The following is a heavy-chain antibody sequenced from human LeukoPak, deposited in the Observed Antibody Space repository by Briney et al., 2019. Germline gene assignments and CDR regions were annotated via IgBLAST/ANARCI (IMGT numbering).Heavy chain of an antibody. J-gene: IGHJ4*02. CDR1: GGSISSGGYY. D-gene: IGHD3-10*01. V-gene: IGHV4-31*03. CDR2: IYYSGST. CDR3: ARDEHYYGSGSRIFDY. Sequence: SETLSLTCTVSGGSISSGGYYWSWIRQHPGKGLEWIGDIYYSGSTYYNPSLKSRVTISVDTSKNQFSLKLSSVTAADTAVYYCARDEHYYGSGSRIFDYWGQGTLVTVSS.